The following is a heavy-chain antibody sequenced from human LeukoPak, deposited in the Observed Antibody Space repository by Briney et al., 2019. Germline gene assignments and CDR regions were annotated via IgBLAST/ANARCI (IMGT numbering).Heavy chain of an antibody. Sequence: GGSLRLSCAASGFTFSSYGMHWVRQAPGKGLEWVAVISYDGSNKYYADSVKGRFTISRDNSKNTLYLQMNSLRAEDTAVYYCAKDYDFYYFDYWGQGTLVTVSS. CDR2: ISYDGSNK. V-gene: IGHV3-30*18. J-gene: IGHJ4*02. CDR1: GFTFSSYG. D-gene: IGHD3-3*01. CDR3: AKDYDFYYFDY.